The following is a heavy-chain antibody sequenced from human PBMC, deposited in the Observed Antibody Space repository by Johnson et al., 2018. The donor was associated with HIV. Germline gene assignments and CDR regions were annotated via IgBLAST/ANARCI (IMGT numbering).Heavy chain of an antibody. Sequence: VQLVESGGGLVQPGRSLRLSCAASGFTFDDYAMHWVRQAPGKGLEWVSGISWNSGSIGYADSVKGRFTISRDNAKNSLYLQMNSLRAEDTALYYCVRVMGGYYSSSFGNAFDIWAKGQWSPSLQ. CDR1: GFTFDDYA. D-gene: IGHD6-6*01. J-gene: IGHJ3*02. CDR3: VRVMGGYYSSSFGNAFDI. CDR2: ISWNSGSI. V-gene: IGHV3-9*01.